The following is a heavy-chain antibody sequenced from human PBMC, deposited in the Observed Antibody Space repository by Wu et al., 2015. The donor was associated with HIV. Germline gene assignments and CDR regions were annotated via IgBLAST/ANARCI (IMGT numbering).Heavy chain of an antibody. D-gene: IGHD1/OR15-1a*01. CDR3: ARGLYYSNTGFFDY. Sequence: QVQLVQSGPEVKRPRASVKVSCRSSQSSFSDYYIHWVRQAPGQGLEWMGWISDYERNIHHAQKFQGRVTLTSDTITSTSYMELRSLTYNDTAVYYCARGLYYSNTGFFDYWGQGTLVTVSS. CDR1: QSSFSDYY. J-gene: IGHJ4*02. CDR2: ISDYERNI. V-gene: IGHV1-18*04.